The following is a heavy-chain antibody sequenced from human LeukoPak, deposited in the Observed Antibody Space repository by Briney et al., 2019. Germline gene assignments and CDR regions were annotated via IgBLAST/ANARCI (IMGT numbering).Heavy chain of an antibody. D-gene: IGHD2-15*01. CDR1: GFTFSTYG. J-gene: IGHJ4*02. Sequence: PGGSLRLSCPASGFTFSTYGMSWVRQAPGKGLEWVSAISGSGGFTYYADSVKGRFTISRDNSKHTLYLQMNSLRAEDTAVYYCAKDHGCYSLWGQGTLVTVSS. CDR3: AKDHGCYSL. V-gene: IGHV3-23*01. CDR2: ISGSGGFT.